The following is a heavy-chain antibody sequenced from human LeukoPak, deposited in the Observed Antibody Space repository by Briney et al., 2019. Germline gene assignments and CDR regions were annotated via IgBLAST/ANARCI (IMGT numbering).Heavy chain of an antibody. CDR3: ARALNTSWYIGDFDI. CDR1: GVSISSSNYY. J-gene: IGHJ3*02. V-gene: IGHV4-39*07. D-gene: IGHD6-13*01. Sequence: AETLSLTCTVSGVSISSSNYYWGWIRQPPGKGLEWIGSIVYSGRTYYNPSLRSRVTISVDTSASQFSLKLTSVTAADTDVYYCARALNTSWYIGDFDIWGQGTTVTVSS. CDR2: IVYSGRT.